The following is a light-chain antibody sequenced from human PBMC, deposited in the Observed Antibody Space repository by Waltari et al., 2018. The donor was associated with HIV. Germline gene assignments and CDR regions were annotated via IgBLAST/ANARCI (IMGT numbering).Light chain of an antibody. Sequence: NFMLAQPHSVSGSPGKTVTMSCTRSSGSIASTFVQWYRQRPDSSPTIVIYEDNQRPSGVRDRFSGSIDSSSNSASLTISGLKTEDEADYYCQSYDSSNQWVFGGGTKLTVL. V-gene: IGLV6-57*01. J-gene: IGLJ3*02. CDR1: SGSIASTF. CDR2: EDN. CDR3: QSYDSSNQWV.